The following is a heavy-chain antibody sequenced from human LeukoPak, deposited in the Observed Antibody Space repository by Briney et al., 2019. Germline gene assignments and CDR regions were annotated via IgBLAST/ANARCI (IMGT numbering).Heavy chain of an antibody. CDR1: GFTFSIYA. CDR2: ISGSGGST. J-gene: IGHJ6*02. Sequence: GGSLRLSCAASGFTFSIYAMNWVRQAPGKGLEWVSGISGSGGSTYYADYVKGRFTISRDNSKNTLYLRMNSLRAEDTAVYHCAKGRKSYYYGMDVWGQGTTVTVSS. V-gene: IGHV3-23*01. CDR3: AKGRKSYYYGMDV.